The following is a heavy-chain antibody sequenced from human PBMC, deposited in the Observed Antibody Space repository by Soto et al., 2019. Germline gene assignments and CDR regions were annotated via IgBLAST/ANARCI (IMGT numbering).Heavy chain of an antibody. Sequence: ASVKVSWKVSGFTLPELSIQWGRQASGKGLEWMGGFDPEDGETIYAQKFQGRVTMTEDTSTDTAYMELSSLRSEDTAVYYCATDLFPDYYDSSGPRDYWGQGTLVTVSS. CDR3: ATDLFPDYYDSSGPRDY. J-gene: IGHJ4*02. V-gene: IGHV1-24*01. D-gene: IGHD3-22*01. CDR1: GFTLPELS. CDR2: FDPEDGET.